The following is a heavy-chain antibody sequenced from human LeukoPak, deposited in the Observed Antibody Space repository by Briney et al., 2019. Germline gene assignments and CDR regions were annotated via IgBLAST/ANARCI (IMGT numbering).Heavy chain of an antibody. CDR1: GGTFISYA. J-gene: IGHJ6*02. CDR3: AREEPPPLYYYGMDV. V-gene: IGHV1-69*13. Sequence: SVKVSCKASGGTFISYAISWVRQAPGQGLEWMGGIIPIFGTANYAQKFQGRVTITADESTSTAYMELSSLRSEDTAVYYCAREEPPPLYYYGMDVWGQGTTVTVSS. CDR2: IIPIFGTA. D-gene: IGHD1-14*01.